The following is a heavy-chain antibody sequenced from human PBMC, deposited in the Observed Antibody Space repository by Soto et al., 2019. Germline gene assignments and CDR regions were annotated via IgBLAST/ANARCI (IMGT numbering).Heavy chain of an antibody. CDR3: ARDLYYDFWSGCFDY. Sequence: ASVKVSCKASGYTFTSYTMHWVRQAPGQRLEWMGWINAGNGNTKYSQNFQGRVTITRDTSASTAYMELSSLRSEDTAVYYCARDLYYDFWSGCFDYWGQGALVTVSS. CDR1: GYTFTSYT. V-gene: IGHV1-3*01. CDR2: INAGNGNT. J-gene: IGHJ4*02. D-gene: IGHD3-3*01.